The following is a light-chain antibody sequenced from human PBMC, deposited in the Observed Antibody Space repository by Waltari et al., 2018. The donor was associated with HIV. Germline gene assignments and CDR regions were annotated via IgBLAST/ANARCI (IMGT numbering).Light chain of an antibody. CDR1: TSNIGTNN. J-gene: IGLJ3*02. CDR2: SKI. Sequence: QSVLTQPPSASGTPGQRIIISCSGSTSNIGTNNVHWYQQLPGTTPRLPMHSKIQRPDGVPDRFSGARSGTSASLSISGLQSEDEADYYCSAWDASLGAWMFGGGTKLTVL. V-gene: IGLV1-44*01. CDR3: SAWDASLGAWM.